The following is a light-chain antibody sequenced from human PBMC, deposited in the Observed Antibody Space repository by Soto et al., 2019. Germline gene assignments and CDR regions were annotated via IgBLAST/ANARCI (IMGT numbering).Light chain of an antibody. Sequence: DIQMTQSPSTLSASVGDRVTITCRASQSIGSWLAWYQHKPGEAPNPLIYDASSLQSGVPSRFSGSGSGTEFTLTISSLQPDDFATYYCQQYNTYSLTFGGGTKVEIK. V-gene: IGKV1-5*01. CDR1: QSIGSW. J-gene: IGKJ4*01. CDR2: DAS. CDR3: QQYNTYSLT.